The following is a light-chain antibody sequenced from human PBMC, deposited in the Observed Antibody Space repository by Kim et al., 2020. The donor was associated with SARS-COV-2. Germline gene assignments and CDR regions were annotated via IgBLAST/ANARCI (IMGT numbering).Light chain of an antibody. CDR1: QSISSW. V-gene: IGKV1-5*03. CDR2: KAS. J-gene: IGKJ1*01. Sequence: ASVGDRVTITCRASQSISSWLGWYQQKPGKVPKLLIYKASSLESGVPSRFSGSGSGTEFTLTISSLQPDDFATYYCQQYNSYSWTFGQGTKVDIK. CDR3: QQYNSYSWT.